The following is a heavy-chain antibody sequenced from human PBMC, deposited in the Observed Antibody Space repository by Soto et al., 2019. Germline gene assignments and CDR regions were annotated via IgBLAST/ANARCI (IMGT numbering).Heavy chain of an antibody. Sequence: SETLSLTCTVSGGSISSYYWSWVRQPAVKGLEWIGRIYTSGSTNYNPSLKSRVTMSVDTSKNQFSLKLSSVTAADTAVYYCAREVTMIVVVPWFDPWGQGTLVTVSS. D-gene: IGHD3-22*01. CDR2: IYTSGST. CDR3: AREVTMIVVVPWFDP. CDR1: GGSISSYY. V-gene: IGHV4-4*07. J-gene: IGHJ5*02.